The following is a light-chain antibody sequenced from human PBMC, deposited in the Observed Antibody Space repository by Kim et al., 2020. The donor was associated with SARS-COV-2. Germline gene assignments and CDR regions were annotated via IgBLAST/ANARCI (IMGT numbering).Light chain of an antibody. CDR2: SNN. CDR1: SSNIGSNN. V-gene: IGLV1-44*01. CDR3: AVWDDSLKQGV. Sequence: ELTQPPSASGTPGQRVTISCSGSSSNIGSNNVVWYQQLPGAAPNLLIYSNNQRPSGGPDRFSGSRSGTSASLAISGLQSGDEADYYCAVWDDSLKQGVFGGGTQLTVL. J-gene: IGLJ3*02.